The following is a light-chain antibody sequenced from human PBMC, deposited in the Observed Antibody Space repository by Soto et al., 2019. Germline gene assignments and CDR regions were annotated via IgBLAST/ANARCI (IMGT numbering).Light chain of an antibody. J-gene: IGKJ1*01. CDR3: QKYGSSLST. CDR2: GAS. V-gene: IGKV3-20*01. Sequence: EIVLTQSPGTLSLSPGERATLSCRASQSVSSYLAWYQQKPGQAPRLLIYGASSRATGIPDRFSGSGSGTDFTLTISRLEPEDFAVYYCQKYGSSLSTFGQGTKV. CDR1: QSVSSY.